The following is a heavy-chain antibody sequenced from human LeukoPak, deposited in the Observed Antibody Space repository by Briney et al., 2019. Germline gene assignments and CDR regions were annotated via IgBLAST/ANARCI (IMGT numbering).Heavy chain of an antibody. V-gene: IGHV4-59*01. CDR1: GGSISSYY. CDR2: IYYSGST. J-gene: IGHJ6*03. Sequence: MTSETLSLTCTVSGGSISSYYWSWIRQPPGKGLEWIGYIYYSGSTNYNPSLKSRVTISVDTSKNQFSLKLSSVTAADTAVYYCAREDCSSTSCYMSYYYYMDVWGKGTTVTVSS. D-gene: IGHD2-2*02. CDR3: AREDCSSTSCYMSYYYYMDV.